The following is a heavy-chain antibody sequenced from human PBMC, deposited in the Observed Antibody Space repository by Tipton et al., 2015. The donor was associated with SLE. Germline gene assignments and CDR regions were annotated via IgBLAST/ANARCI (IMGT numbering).Heavy chain of an antibody. J-gene: IGHJ3*02. CDR2: IYYSGST. D-gene: IGHD3-10*01. CDR1: GGSISSHY. CDR3: ARQRGRDAFDI. V-gene: IGHV4-59*11. Sequence: LVQPSETLSLTCTVSGGSISSHYWSWIRQPPGKGLEWIGYIYYSGSTNYNPSLKSRVTISVDTSKNQFSLKLSSVTAADTAVYYCARQRGRDAFDIWGQGTMVTVSS.